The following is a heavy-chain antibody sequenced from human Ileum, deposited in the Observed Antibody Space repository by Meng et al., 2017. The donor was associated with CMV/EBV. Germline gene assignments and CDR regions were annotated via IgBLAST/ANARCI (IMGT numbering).Heavy chain of an antibody. Sequence: VQLQDSGPGLVKPSQTLSLTCTVSGGSITSGNYYWSWIRQPPGRGLEWIGYIYYSGSPYYKPSLKSRVTISLDTSKNQFSLNLRSVTATDSAVYYCVRQVVAASFDYWGQGALVTVSS. V-gene: IGHV4-30-4*08. CDR2: IYYSGSP. J-gene: IGHJ4*02. D-gene: IGHD2-15*01. CDR3: VRQVVAASFDY. CDR1: GGSITSGNYY.